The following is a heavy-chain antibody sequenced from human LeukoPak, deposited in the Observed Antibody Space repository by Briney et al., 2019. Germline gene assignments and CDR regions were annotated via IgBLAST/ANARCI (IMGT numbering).Heavy chain of an antibody. CDR1: GFTFSDHF. Sequence: GGSLRLSCAASGFTFSDHFMTWIRQAPGKGLEWTSYISGSGATYYAASVKGRFTISRDNAQNSLWLQMSSLRAEDTAVYYCARDPMYNGGNSGAFDFWGQGTLVTVSS. J-gene: IGHJ3*01. CDR2: ISGSGAT. CDR3: ARDPMYNGGNSGAFDF. D-gene: IGHD4-23*01. V-gene: IGHV3-11*01.